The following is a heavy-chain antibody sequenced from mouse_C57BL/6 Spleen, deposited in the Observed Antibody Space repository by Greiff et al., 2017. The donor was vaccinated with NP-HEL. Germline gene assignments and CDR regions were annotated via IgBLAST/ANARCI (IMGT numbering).Heavy chain of an antibody. D-gene: IGHD2-3*01. V-gene: IGHV5-17*01. CDR2: ISSGSSTI. J-gene: IGHJ3*01. CDR3: ARAFYDGYPWFAY. Sequence: EVKLVESGGGLVKPGGSLKLSCAASGFTFSDYGMHWVRQAPEKGLEWVAYISSGSSTIYYADTVKGRFTISRDNAKNTLFLQMTSLRSEDTAMYYCARAFYDGYPWFAYWGKGTLVTVSA. CDR1: GFTFSDYG.